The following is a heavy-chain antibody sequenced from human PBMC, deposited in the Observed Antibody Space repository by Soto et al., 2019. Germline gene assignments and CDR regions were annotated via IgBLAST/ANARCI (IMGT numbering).Heavy chain of an antibody. CDR3: ARDSCSGGSCYDWFDP. V-gene: IGHV4-31*03. J-gene: IGHJ5*02. Sequence: NPSETLSLTCTVSGGSISSGGYYWSWIRQHPGKGLEWIGYIYYSGSAYYNPSLKSRVTISVDTSKNQFSLKLSSVTAADTAVYYCARDSCSGGSCYDWFDPWGQGTLVTVSS. CDR2: IYYSGSA. CDR1: GGSISSGGYY. D-gene: IGHD2-15*01.